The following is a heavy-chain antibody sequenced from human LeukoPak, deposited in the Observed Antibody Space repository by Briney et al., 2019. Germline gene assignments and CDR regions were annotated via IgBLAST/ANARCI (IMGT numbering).Heavy chain of an antibody. CDR1: GFTFSSYW. J-gene: IGHJ4*02. D-gene: IGHD3-10*01. Sequence: GGSLRLSCAASGFTFSSYWMSWVRQAPGKGLEWVANINQDGSEKYYVDSVKGRFTISRDNAKNSLYLQMNSLRAEDTAVYFCARDYYYGSGSYAYWGQGTLVTVSS. CDR2: INQDGSEK. V-gene: IGHV3-7*01. CDR3: ARDYYYGSGSYAY.